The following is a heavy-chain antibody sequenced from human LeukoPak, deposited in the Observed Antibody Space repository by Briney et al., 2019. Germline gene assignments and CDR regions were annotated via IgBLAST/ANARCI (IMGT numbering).Heavy chain of an antibody. CDR2: IYYSGSI. J-gene: IGHJ6*03. V-gene: IGHV4-59*08. Sequence: PSETLSLTCTVSGGSISTYYWSWIRQPPGKGLEWIGYIYYSGSISYNPSLKSRVTISVDTSKNQFSLKLTSVTAADTAVYYCATCSGGYYSYYYYMDVWGKGTTVTVSS. D-gene: IGHD6-25*01. CDR1: GGSISTYY. CDR3: ATCSGGYYSYYYYMDV.